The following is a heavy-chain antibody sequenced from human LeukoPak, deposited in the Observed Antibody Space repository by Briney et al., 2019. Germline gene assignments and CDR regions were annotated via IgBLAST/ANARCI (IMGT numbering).Heavy chain of an antibody. J-gene: IGHJ6*02. CDR1: GGSISSSSYY. D-gene: IGHD3-10*01. V-gene: IGHV4-39*01. Sequence: KASETLSLTCTVSGGSISSSSYYWGWIRQPPGQGLESIGTISYSGTTYYNPSLKSRVTISVDTSKNQFSLKLSSVTAADTAVYYCARHVASSASYVGRGMDVWGQGTTVAVSS. CDR2: ISYSGTT. CDR3: ARHVASSASYVGRGMDV.